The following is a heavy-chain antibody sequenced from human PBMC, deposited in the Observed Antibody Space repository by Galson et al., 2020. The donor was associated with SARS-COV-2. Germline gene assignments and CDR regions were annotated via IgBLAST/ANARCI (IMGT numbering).Heavy chain of an antibody. J-gene: IGHJ3*02. V-gene: IGHV3-9*01. Sequence: SLRLSCAASGFTFDDYAMHWVRQAPGKGLEWVSGISWNSGNIGYADSVKGRFTISRDNAKNSLYLQMNSLRAEDTALYYCATLIAFDIWGQGTMVTVSS. CDR3: ATLIAFDI. CDR1: GFTFDDYA. CDR2: ISWNSGNI.